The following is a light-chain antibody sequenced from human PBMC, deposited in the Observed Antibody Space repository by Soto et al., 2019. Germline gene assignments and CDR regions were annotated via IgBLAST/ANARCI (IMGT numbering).Light chain of an antibody. CDR1: SNDVGAYNY. J-gene: IGLJ2*01. Sequence: QSALTQPRSVSGSPGQSVTISCTGTSNDVGAYNYVSWYQQYPGKAPKLMIYDVNKRPSGVPDRFSGSKSGNTASLTISGLQADDEADYYCCSYAGSFTVIFGGGTKVTVL. V-gene: IGLV2-11*01. CDR3: CSYAGSFTVI. CDR2: DVN.